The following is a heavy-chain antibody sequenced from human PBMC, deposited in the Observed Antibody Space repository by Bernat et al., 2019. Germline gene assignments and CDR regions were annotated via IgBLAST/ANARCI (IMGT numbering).Heavy chain of an antibody. V-gene: IGHV3-30*03. D-gene: IGHD3-10*01. Sequence: QVQLVESGGGVVQPGRSLRLSCAASGFTFSSYGMHWVRQAPGKGPEWVAVISYDGSNKYYADSVKGRFTISRDNSKNTLYLRKNSLRAENTAGYYCEVLWFGELTHKYYYYGMDVWGRGTTVTVSS. J-gene: IGHJ6*02. CDR1: GFTFSSYG. CDR2: ISYDGSNK. CDR3: EVLWFGELTHKYYYYGMDV.